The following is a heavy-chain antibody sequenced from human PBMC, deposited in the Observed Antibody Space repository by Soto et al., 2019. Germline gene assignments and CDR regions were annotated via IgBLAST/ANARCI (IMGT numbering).Heavy chain of an antibody. CDR1: GGSISSGGYS. CDR2: IYHSGST. V-gene: IGHV4-30-2*01. J-gene: IGHJ3*02. Sequence: SETLSLTCAVSGGSISSGGYSWSWIRQPPGKGLEWIGYIYHSGSTYYNTSLKSRVTISVDRSKNQFSLKLSSVTAADTAVYYCARDSPTSYAFDIWGQGTMVTVSS. CDR3: ARDSPTSYAFDI.